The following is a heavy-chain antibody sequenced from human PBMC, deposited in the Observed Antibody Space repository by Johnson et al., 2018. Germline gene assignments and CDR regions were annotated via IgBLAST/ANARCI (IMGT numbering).Heavy chain of an antibody. V-gene: IGHV3-21*01. CDR2: ISSSSSYI. CDR1: GFTFSIFT. D-gene: IGHD3/OR15-3a*01. Sequence: VQLVQSGGGLVKPGGSLRLSCAASGFTFSIFTMNWVRQAPGKGLEWVSSISSSSSYIYYADSVKGRFSLSRDNAKDSLYLQMNSLRAEDTAVYYLARDPGLRCAFALWGQGTMVTVSS. J-gene: IGHJ3*01. CDR3: ARDPGLRCAFAL.